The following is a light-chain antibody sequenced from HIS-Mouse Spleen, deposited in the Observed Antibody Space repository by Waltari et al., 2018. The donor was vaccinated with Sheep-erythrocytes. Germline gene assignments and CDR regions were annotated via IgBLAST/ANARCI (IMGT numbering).Light chain of an antibody. CDR1: QSISSY. J-gene: IGKJ1*01. Sequence: TQSPSSLSASVGDRVTITCRASQSISSYLAWYQQKPGQAPRLLIYDASNRATGIPARFSGSGSGTDFTLTISSLEPEDFAVYYCQQCSNWPPTFGQGTKVEIK. V-gene: IGKV3-11*01. CDR2: DAS. CDR3: QQCSNWPPT.